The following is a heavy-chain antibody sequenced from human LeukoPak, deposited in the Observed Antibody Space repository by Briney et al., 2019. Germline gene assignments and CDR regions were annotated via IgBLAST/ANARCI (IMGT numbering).Heavy chain of an antibody. J-gene: IGHJ4*02. CDR3: GRAVGSFDY. D-gene: IGHD3-16*01. CDR1: GFTFSTYG. Sequence: GRSLRLSCATSGFTFSTYGIHWVRQAPGKGLEWVAAIWHDGSYKYYADSVKGRFTISRDNSKNTVYLQMNTMRDEDTAVYCCGRAVGSFDYGGEGTLVTVSS. V-gene: IGHV3-33*08. CDR2: IWHDGSYK.